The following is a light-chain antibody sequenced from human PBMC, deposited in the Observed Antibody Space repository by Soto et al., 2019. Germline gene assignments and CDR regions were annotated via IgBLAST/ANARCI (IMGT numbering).Light chain of an antibody. V-gene: IGLV2-14*03. CDR3: NSYTSTSSLDV. CDR2: DVN. Sequence: QSALTQPASVSGSPGQSITITCTGTSNDVGGYNYVSWYQHHPGKAPKLIIYDVNHRPSGVSSRFSGSKSGNTASLTISGLHAEDEADYYCNSYTSTSSLDVFGTGTKLTVL. J-gene: IGLJ1*01. CDR1: SNDVGGYNY.